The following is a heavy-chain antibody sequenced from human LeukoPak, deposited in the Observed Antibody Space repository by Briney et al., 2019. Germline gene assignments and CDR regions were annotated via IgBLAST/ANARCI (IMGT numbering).Heavy chain of an antibody. CDR2: IYYSGST. J-gene: IGHJ3*02. CDR3: ARAMVNGAFDI. D-gene: IGHD2-21*01. V-gene: IGHV4-59*01. CDR1: GGSISSYY. Sequence: PSETLSLTCTVSGGSISSYYWSWIRQPPGKGLEWIGYIYYSGSTNYNPSLKSRVTISVDTSKNQFSLKLSSVTAADTAVYYCARAMVNGAFDIWGQGTMVTVSS.